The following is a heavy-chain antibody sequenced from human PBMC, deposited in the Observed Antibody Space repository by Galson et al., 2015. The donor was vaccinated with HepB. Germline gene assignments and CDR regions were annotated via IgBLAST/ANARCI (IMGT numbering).Heavy chain of an antibody. V-gene: IGHV3-23*01. D-gene: IGHD5-12*01. CDR3: ARQLAIDY. CDR2: ISGIDGST. Sequence: SLRLSCAASGFTFSNYGMHWVRQAPGKGLEWVSGISGIDGSTYYADSVKGRFTISRDNSKNTLFLQMNSLRADDTAVYYCARQLAIDYWGQGTLVTVSS. CDR1: GFTFSNYG. J-gene: IGHJ4*02.